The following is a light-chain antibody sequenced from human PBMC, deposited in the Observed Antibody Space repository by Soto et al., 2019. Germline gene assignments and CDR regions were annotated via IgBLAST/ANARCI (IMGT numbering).Light chain of an antibody. CDR1: SPNIGSNY. J-gene: IGLJ1*01. V-gene: IGLV1-47*01. CDR3: AAWDDSLSGSFV. CDR2: RNN. Sequence: QSVLSQPPSASGTPGQRATISCSGSSPNIGSNYVYWYQQLPGTAPKLLIYRNNQRPSGVPDRFSGSKSGTSASLAISGLRSEDEADYYCAAWDDSLSGSFVFGTGTKVTVL.